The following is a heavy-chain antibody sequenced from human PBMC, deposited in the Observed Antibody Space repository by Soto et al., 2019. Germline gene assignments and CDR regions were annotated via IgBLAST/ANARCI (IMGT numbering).Heavy chain of an antibody. CDR1: GGAINSYY. CDR2: IYSSGST. J-gene: IGHJ5*02. V-gene: IGHV4-4*07. Sequence: EKLPHTYAVSGGAINSYYWTWFRQPAGKGLEWIGRIYSSGSTKYNPSLQSRVTMSLDTSKNQFSLRLTSVTAADTAVYYCARGQRFSDWVDPWDQGTVVTV. CDR3: ARGQRFSDWVDP. D-gene: IGHD3-3*01.